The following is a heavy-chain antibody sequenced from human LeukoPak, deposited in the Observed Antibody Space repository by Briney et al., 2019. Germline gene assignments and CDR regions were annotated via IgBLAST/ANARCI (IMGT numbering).Heavy chain of an antibody. V-gene: IGHV1-46*01. CDR3: ARGRYDSSGNPWPHFDY. D-gene: IGHD3-22*01. CDR2: INPSSGST. J-gene: IGHJ4*02. CDR1: GYTFTSYY. Sequence: ASVKVSCKASGYTFTSYYMHWVRQAPGQGLEWMGIINPSSGSTSYAQKFQGRVTMTRDTSTSTVYMELSSLRSEDTAVYYCARGRYDSSGNPWPHFDYWGQGTLVTVSS.